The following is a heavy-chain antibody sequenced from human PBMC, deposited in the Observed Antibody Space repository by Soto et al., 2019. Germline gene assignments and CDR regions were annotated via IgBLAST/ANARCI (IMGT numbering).Heavy chain of an antibody. CDR2: IYYSGST. CDR1: GGSISSYY. V-gene: IGHV4-59*08. Sequence: SETLSLTCTVSGGSISSYYWSWIRQPPGKGLEWIGYIYYSGSTNYNPSLKSRVTISVDTSKNQFSLKLSSVTAADTAVYYCARSDSSGYYSYYFDDSGQGTLVTVSS. D-gene: IGHD3-22*01. J-gene: IGHJ4*02. CDR3: ARSDSSGYYSYYFDD.